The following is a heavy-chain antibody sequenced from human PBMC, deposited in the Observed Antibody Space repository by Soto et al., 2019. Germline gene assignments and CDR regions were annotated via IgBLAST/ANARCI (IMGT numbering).Heavy chain of an antibody. CDR1: GFTLSSYG. V-gene: IGHV3-30*18. CDR3: AKVGYSYGYDYYYYGMDV. Sequence: PGGSLRLSCAASGFTLSSYGMHWVRQAPGKGLEWVAVISYDGSNKYYADSVKGRFTISRDNSKNTLYLQMNSLRAEDTAVYYCAKVGYSYGYDYYYYGMDVWGQGTTVTVSS. J-gene: IGHJ6*02. D-gene: IGHD5-18*01. CDR2: ISYDGSNK.